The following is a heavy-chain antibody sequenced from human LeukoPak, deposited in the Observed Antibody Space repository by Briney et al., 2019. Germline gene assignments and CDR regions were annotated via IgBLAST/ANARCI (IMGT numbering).Heavy chain of an antibody. V-gene: IGHV1-18*01. CDR3: ARGGTSSSRWYGVYYYYGMDV. CDR1: GYTFTSYG. CDR2: ISAYNGNT. Sequence: ASVKVSCKASGYTFTSYGISWVRQAPGQGLEWMGWISAYNGNTNYAQKLQGRVTMTTDTSTSTAYMELRSLRSDDTAVYYCARGGTSSSRWYGVYYYYGMDVWGQGTTVTVSS. D-gene: IGHD6-13*01. J-gene: IGHJ6*02.